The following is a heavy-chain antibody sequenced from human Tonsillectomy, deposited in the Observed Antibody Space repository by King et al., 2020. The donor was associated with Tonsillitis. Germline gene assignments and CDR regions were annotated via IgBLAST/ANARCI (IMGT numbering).Heavy chain of an antibody. V-gene: IGHV4-4*02. D-gene: IGHD3-10*01. Sequence: LLQESSPGLVKPSGTLSLTCAVSGDSISSSNWWSWVRQPPGKGLEWIGEIYHSGSTNYNPSLKSRVTISVDKSKNQFSLKLSSVTAADTAVYYCARFMVRGVGANWFDPWGREPWSPSPQ. CDR1: GDSISSSNW. J-gene: IGHJ5*02. CDR2: IYHSGST. CDR3: ARFMVRGVGANWFDP.